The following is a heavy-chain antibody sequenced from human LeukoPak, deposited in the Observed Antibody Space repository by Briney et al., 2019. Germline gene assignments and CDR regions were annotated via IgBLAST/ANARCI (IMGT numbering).Heavy chain of an antibody. V-gene: IGHV1-18*01. CDR3: ARDGRFAAYEPDY. Sequence: ASVKVSCKAYGLTFSNYGITWVRLAPGQGIEWVGWISAYDGNTNYAQKFQGRVTMTTDTSTSTAHMELRSLRYDDTAVYYCARDGRFAAYEPDYWGQGTLVTVSS. D-gene: IGHD1-26*01. J-gene: IGHJ4*02. CDR1: GLTFSNYG. CDR2: ISAYDGNT.